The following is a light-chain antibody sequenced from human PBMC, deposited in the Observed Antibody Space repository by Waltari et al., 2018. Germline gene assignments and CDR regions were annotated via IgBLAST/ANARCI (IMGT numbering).Light chain of an antibody. J-gene: IGLJ1*01. V-gene: IGLV1-47*01. Sequence: QSVLTQPPSASGTPGQRLTISCSGSSSNIGSNYVYWYQQLPGTTPKLLIYRNNRRPSGVPDRFSGSKSGTSASLAISGLRSEDEAGYYCAPWEDSLKVFRTGTKVTVL. CDR2: RNN. CDR3: APWEDSLKV. CDR1: SSNIGSNY.